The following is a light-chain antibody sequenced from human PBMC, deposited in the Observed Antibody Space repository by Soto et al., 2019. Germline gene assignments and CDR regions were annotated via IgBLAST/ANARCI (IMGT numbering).Light chain of an antibody. CDR3: QSYGV. J-gene: IGLJ3*02. CDR2: GDN. V-gene: IGLV6-57*04. Sequence: NFMLTQPHSVSESPGKTVTISCTRSSGSIASNYVQWYQQRPDSAPTTLIYGDNLGPSGVPDRFSGSIDSSSNSASLTISGLKTEDEADYYCQSYGVFGGRTKLTVL. CDR1: SGSIASNY.